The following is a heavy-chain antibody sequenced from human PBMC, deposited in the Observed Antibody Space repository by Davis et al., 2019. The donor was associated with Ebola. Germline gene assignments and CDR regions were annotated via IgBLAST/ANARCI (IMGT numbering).Heavy chain of an antibody. V-gene: IGHV5-51*01. CDR1: GYSFTTYW. D-gene: IGHD6-19*01. J-gene: IGHJ4*02. Sequence: GESLKISCKGSGYSFTTYWIAWVRQTPAKGLEWMGIIYPGDSDTRYSPSFEGQVTISADKSISTAYLQWSSLKASDSAMYYCASTGSGWYNFDYWGQGTLVTVSS. CDR2: IYPGDSDT. CDR3: ASTGSGWYNFDY.